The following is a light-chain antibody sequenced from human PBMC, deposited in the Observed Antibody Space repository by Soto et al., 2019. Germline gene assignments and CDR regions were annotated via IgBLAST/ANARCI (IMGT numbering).Light chain of an antibody. V-gene: IGKV3-15*01. CDR3: QHYQSGHPIT. J-gene: IGKJ5*01. CDR2: GAS. Sequence: EIVMTQSPATLSVSPGERATLSCRASQSVSSHLAWYQQKPGQAPRLLIYGASTRATGIPARFSGSGSGTEFTLTISSLEPEDSALYYCQHYQSGHPITFGQGTRLEIK. CDR1: QSVSSH.